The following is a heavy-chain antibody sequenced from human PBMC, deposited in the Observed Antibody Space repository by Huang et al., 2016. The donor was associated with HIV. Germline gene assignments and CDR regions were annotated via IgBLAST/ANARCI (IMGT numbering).Heavy chain of an antibody. CDR1: GFTFSTYG. CDR2: IRSDGSNE. D-gene: IGHD5-18*01. J-gene: IGHJ4*02. CDR3: ARGYGTDY. V-gene: IGHV3-30*02. Sequence: QVQLVESGGGVVQPGGSRRLTCAASGFTFSTYGMHWVRQAPGKGLEWVAFIRSDGSNEYYADSLKGRFTISRDNSKKTLYLQMNRLRVEDTAVYYCARGYGTDYWGQGILVTVSS.